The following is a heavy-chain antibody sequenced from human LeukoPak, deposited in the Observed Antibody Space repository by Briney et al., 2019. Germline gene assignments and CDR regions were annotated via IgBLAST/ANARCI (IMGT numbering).Heavy chain of an antibody. V-gene: IGHV4-34*01. Sequence: KPSETLSLTCAVYGGSFSGYYWSWIRQPPGKGLEWIGEINHSGSTNYNPSLKSRVTISVDTSKNQFSLKLSSVTAADTAVYYCAREGGGGHNWFDPWGQGTLVTVSS. D-gene: IGHD2-15*01. CDR1: GGSFSGYY. J-gene: IGHJ5*02. CDR3: AREGGGGHNWFDP. CDR2: INHSGST.